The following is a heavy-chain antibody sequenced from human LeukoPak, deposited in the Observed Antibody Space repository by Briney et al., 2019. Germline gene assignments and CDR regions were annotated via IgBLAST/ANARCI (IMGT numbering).Heavy chain of an antibody. CDR2: INHSGSI. D-gene: IGHD3-10*01. V-gene: IGHV4-34*01. J-gene: IGHJ4*02. Sequence: SETLSLTCAVYGGSFSGYYWSWIRQPPGKGLEWIGEINHSGSINYNPSLKSRVTISVDTSKNQFSLELSSVTAADTAVYYCARRKTYYYGSGSYVFDYWGQGTLVTVSS. CDR1: GGSFSGYY. CDR3: ARRKTYYYGSGSYVFDY.